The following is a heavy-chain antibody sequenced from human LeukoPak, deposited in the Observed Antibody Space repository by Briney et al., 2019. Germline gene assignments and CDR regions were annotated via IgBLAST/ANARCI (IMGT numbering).Heavy chain of an antibody. Sequence: GGSLRLSCAASGFTFSSYEMNWVRQAPGKGLEWVSYISSGSTIYDADSVKGRFTISRDNAKNSLYLQMNNLRAEDTAVYYCARESIAVAGAPFDYWGQGTLVTVSS. CDR1: GFTFSSYE. D-gene: IGHD6-19*01. CDR2: ISSGSTI. CDR3: ARESIAVAGAPFDY. V-gene: IGHV3-48*03. J-gene: IGHJ4*02.